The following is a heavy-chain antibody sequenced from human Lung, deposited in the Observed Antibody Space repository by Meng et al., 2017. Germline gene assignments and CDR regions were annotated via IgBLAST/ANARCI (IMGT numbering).Heavy chain of an antibody. CDR2: INHSGST. CDR3: ARGPTTMAHDFDY. CDR1: GGSFSDYY. V-gene: IGHV4-34*01. Sequence: QVRLLQLGPGRLKPSETLSLSCVVSGGSFSDYYWSWIRQPPGKGLEWIGEINHSGSTNYNPSLESRATISVDTSQNNLSLKLSSVTAADSAVYYCARGPTTMAHDFDYWGQGTLVTVSS. J-gene: IGHJ4*02. D-gene: IGHD4-11*01.